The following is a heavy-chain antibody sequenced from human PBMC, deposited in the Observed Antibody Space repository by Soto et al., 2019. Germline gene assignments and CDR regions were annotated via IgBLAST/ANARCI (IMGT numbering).Heavy chain of an antibody. Sequence: QVQLVQSGAELKKPGASVRVSCKASGYIFTNYDISWVRQAPGQGLEWMGWISLKNGNTKYAQNLQGRVTMTTDTSTSTAYMELRSLTSDDTAIYYCARGEYCTNGICYDFDYWGQGPLVTVSS. CDR2: ISLKNGNT. J-gene: IGHJ4*02. CDR1: GYIFTNYD. CDR3: ARGEYCTNGICYDFDY. V-gene: IGHV1-18*04. D-gene: IGHD2-8*01.